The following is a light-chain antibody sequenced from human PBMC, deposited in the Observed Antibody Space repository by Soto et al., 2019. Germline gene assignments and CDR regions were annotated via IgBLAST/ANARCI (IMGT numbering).Light chain of an antibody. V-gene: IGLV1-44*01. CDR3: AAWDDSLYGYV. J-gene: IGLJ1*01. CDR2: INN. Sequence: QSVLTQPPSASGTPGQRVTISCSGSSSNIGSNSVNWYQQLPGTAPKLLIYINNQRPSGVPDRFSGSKSGTSASLAISGLQSEDEADYYCAAWDDSLYGYVFGTGTKVTVL. CDR1: SSNIGSNS.